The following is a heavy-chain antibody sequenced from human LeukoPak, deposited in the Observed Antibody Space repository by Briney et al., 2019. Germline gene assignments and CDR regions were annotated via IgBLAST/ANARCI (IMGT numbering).Heavy chain of an antibody. D-gene: IGHD3-16*02. J-gene: IGHJ4*02. Sequence: ASVKVSCKASGYTFTGYYMHWVRQAPGQGLEWMGRINPNSGGTNYAQKFQGRVTMTRDTSISTAYMGLSRLRSDDTAVYYCARAFGGVIVNDYWGQGTLVTVSS. CDR3: ARAFGGVIVNDY. CDR1: GYTFTGYY. V-gene: IGHV1-2*06. CDR2: INPNSGGT.